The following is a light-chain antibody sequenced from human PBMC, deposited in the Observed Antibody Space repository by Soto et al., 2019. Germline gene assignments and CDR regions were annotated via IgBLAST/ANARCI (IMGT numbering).Light chain of an antibody. CDR3: QQCYATPYT. V-gene: IGKV4-1*01. CDR2: WAS. J-gene: IGKJ2*01. Sequence: DIVMTQSPDSLAVSLGERATINCKSSQSVLSSSNNKNYLAWYQKKPGQPPKLLIYWASMRESGVPDRFSGSGSGTEFTLTIGRLQSEDVAVYYCQQCYATPYTFGQGTKLEIK. CDR1: QSVLSSSNNKNY.